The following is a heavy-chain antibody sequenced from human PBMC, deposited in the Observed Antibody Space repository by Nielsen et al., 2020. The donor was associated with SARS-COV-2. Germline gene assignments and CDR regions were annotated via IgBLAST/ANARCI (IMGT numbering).Heavy chain of an antibody. CDR2: IWPGDSDT. J-gene: IGHJ4*02. Sequence: GESLKISCKGSGYSFTIYWIGWVRQMPGKGLEWMGIIWPGDSDTKYSPSFEGQVTISADKSISTAYLQWSSLKASDTAIYYCARHRYFDSWGQGTLVTVSS. V-gene: IGHV5-51*01. CDR1: GYSFTIYW. CDR3: ARHRYFDS.